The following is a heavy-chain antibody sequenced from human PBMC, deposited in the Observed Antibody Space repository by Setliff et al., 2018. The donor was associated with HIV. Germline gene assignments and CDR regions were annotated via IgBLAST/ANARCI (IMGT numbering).Heavy chain of an antibody. D-gene: IGHD3-9*01. CDR3: ARQDIPTGYYLFDY. V-gene: IGHV1-2*02. J-gene: IGHJ4*02. Sequence: ASVKVSCKASGYSLIALSMHWVRQTPGKGLEWMGWSNPNMGDTQYAQKFQGRIIMNRDTSINTVYMELSSLTSDDTALYYCARQDIPTGYYLFDYWGQGTQVTVSS. CDR1: GYSLIALS. CDR2: SNPNMGDT.